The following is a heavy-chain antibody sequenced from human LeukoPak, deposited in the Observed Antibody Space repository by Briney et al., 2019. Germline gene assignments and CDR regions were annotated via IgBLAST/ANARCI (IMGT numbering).Heavy chain of an antibody. CDR2: ISAYNGNT. CDR1: GYTFTSYG. V-gene: IGHV1-18*01. Sequence: ASVKVSCKASGYTFTSYGISWVRQAPGQGLEWMGWISAYNGNTNYAQKLQGRVTMTTDTSTSTAYMELRSLRSDDTAVYYCARLQLETRGYYYYYMDVWGKGTTVTVSS. J-gene: IGHJ6*03. D-gene: IGHD1-1*01. CDR3: ARLQLETRGYYYYYMDV.